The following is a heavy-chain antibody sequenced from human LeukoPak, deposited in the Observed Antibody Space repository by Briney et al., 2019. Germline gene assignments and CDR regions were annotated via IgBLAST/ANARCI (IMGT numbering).Heavy chain of an antibody. J-gene: IGHJ4*02. Sequence: PGGSLRLSCAASGFRFDDHAMHWVRQVPGKGLEWVSSISSSSSYIYYADSVKGRFTISRDNAKNSLYLQMNSLRAEDTAVYYCAIDEKPSWFDYWGQGTLVTVSS. D-gene: IGHD6-6*01. CDR3: AIDEKPSWFDY. CDR2: ISSSSSYI. V-gene: IGHV3-21*01. CDR1: GFRFDDHA.